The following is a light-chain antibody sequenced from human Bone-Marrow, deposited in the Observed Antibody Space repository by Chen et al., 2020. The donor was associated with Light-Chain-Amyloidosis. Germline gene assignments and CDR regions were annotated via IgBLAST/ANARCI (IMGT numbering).Light chain of an antibody. CDR3: QVWDRSSDRPV. CDR2: DDS. Sequence: SYVLTQPSSLPVAPGQTATMAGGGNNIGSTSVHWYQQTPGQAPLLVVYDDSDRPSGIPERLSGSNSGNTATLTISRVEAGDEADYYCQVWDRSSDRPVFGGGTKLTVL. V-gene: IGLV3-21*02. J-gene: IGLJ3*02. CDR1: NIGSTS.